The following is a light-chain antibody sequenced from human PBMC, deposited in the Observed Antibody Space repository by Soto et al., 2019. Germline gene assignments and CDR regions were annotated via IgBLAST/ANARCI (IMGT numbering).Light chain of an antibody. J-gene: IGKJ2*01. Sequence: EIVLTQSPATLSLSPGERATLSCRASQSLSTFLAWYQQKPGQAPRLLISDASNRATGIPPRFSGSGSGTDFTLTISGLEPEDFAVYYCQQRSNWPRTFVQGTKLEIK. CDR3: QQRSNWPRT. CDR2: DAS. V-gene: IGKV3-11*01. CDR1: QSLSTF.